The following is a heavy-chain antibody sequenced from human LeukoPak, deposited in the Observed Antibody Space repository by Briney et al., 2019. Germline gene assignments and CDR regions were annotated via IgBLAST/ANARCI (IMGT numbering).Heavy chain of an antibody. CDR2: ISAYNGNT. D-gene: IGHD2-8*01. Sequence: ASVKASCKASGYTFTGYYMHWVRQAPGQGLEWMGWISAYNGNTNYAQKLQGRVTMTTDTSTSTAYMELRSLRSDDTAVYYCARPRQVFYYYYYMDVWGKGTTVTVSS. V-gene: IGHV1-18*04. CDR3: ARPRQVFYYYYYMDV. J-gene: IGHJ6*03. CDR1: GYTFTGYY.